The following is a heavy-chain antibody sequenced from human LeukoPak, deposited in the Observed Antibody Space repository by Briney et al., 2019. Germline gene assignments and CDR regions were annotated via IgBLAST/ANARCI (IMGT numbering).Heavy chain of an antibody. CDR1: GGSISSGGYS. CDR2: IYHSGIT. J-gene: IGHJ4*02. V-gene: IGHV4-30-2*01. CDR3: ARGSSSMFDY. D-gene: IGHD1-26*01. Sequence: SQTLSLTCAVSGGSISSGGYSGSWIRQPPVKGLEWIGYIYHSGITYYNPSLKSRVTISVDRSKNQFSLNLSSVTAADTAVYYCARGSSSMFDYWGQGTLVTVSS.